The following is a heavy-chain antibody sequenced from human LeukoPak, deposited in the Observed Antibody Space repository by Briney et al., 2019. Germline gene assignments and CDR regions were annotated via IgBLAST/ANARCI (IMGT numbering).Heavy chain of an antibody. V-gene: IGHV1-8*03. Sequence: ASVRVSCKASGYTFTSYDINWVRQATGQGLEWMGWMNPNSGNTGYAQKFQGRVTITRNTSISTAYMELSSLRSEDTAVYYCARGVNTYLWFGGDYMDVWGKGSTVTVSS. CDR2: MNPNSGNT. D-gene: IGHD3-16*01. CDR1: GYTFTSYD. CDR3: ARGVNTYLWFGGDYMDV. J-gene: IGHJ6*03.